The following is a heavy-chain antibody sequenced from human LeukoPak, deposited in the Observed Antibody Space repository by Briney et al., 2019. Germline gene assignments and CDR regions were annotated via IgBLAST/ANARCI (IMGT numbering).Heavy chain of an antibody. CDR2: ISGVGGT. Sequence: GGSLRLSCAASGFTFSSYAVSWVRQAPRKGLEWVSAISGVGGTYYADSVKGRFTISRDNLKNTLYLQMNSLRAEDTAVYYCAKTSGYYDSWGQGTLVTVSS. D-gene: IGHD3-22*01. V-gene: IGHV3-23*01. J-gene: IGHJ5*01. CDR1: GFTFSSYA. CDR3: AKTSGYYDS.